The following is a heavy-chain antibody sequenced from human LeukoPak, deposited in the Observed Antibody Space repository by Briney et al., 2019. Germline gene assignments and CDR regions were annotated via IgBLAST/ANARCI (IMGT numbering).Heavy chain of an antibody. Sequence: SETLSLTCTVSGGSISRGGFYWGWIRQPPGKGLEWIGSVYYSGSTYYNPSLKSRVTISVDTSKNQFSLKLSSVTAADTAVYYCARRYNSGWYDYWGQGTLVTVSS. D-gene: IGHD6-19*01. CDR3: ARRYNSGWYDY. V-gene: IGHV4-39*01. J-gene: IGHJ4*02. CDR1: GGSISRGGFY. CDR2: VYYSGST.